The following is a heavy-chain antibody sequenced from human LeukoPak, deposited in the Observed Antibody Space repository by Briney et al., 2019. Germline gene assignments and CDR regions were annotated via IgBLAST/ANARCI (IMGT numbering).Heavy chain of an antibody. Sequence: GGSLRLSCPASGFTFSDYYMSWIRQAPGKGLEWVALIWYDGSSKHYADSARGRFTISRDNSKNTLYLQMNSLRAEDTAVYYCARDFELSHWGQGTLVTVSS. J-gene: IGHJ4*02. CDR1: GFTFSDYY. D-gene: IGHD3-16*02. CDR2: IWYDGSSK. CDR3: ARDFELSH. V-gene: IGHV3-33*08.